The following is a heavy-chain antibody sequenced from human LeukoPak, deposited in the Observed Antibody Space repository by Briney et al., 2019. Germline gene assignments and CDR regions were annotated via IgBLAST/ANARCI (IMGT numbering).Heavy chain of an antibody. V-gene: IGHV3-23*01. CDR1: GFTFSSYA. D-gene: IGHD3-10*01. Sequence: GGSLRLSCAASGFTFSSYAMSWVRQALGKGLEWVSAISGSGGSTYYADSVKGRFTISRDNSKNTLYLQMNSLRAEDTAVYYCAKDPLWFGELLREIDYWGQGTLVTVSS. CDR2: ISGSGGST. CDR3: AKDPLWFGELLREIDY. J-gene: IGHJ4*02.